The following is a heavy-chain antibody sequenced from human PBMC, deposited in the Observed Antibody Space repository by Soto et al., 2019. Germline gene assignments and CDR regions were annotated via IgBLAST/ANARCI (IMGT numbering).Heavy chain of an antibody. J-gene: IGHJ4*02. Sequence: SETLSLTCTVSGGSISSYYWSWIRQPPGKGLEWIGYIYYSGSTNYNPSLKSRVTISVDTSKNQFSLKLSSVTAADTAVYYCARKEEEGFFDYWGQGTLVTVSS. CDR3: ARKEEEGFFDY. CDR1: GGSISSYY. V-gene: IGHV4-59*01. CDR2: IYYSGST.